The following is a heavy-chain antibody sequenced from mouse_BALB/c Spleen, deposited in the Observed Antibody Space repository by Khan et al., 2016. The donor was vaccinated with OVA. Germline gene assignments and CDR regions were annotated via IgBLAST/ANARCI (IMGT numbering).Heavy chain of an antibody. CDR3: ARERPDGYYWYFDD. CDR1: GFTFTDYY. V-gene: IGHV7-3*02. CDR2: IRNKANGYTT. J-gene: IGHJ1*01. D-gene: IGHD2-3*01. Sequence: EVELVESGGGLVQPGGSLRLSCATSGFTFTDYYMSWVRQPPGKALEWLGFIRNKANGYTTEYSASVKGRFTIYRDNSQSILYLHMNTLRAEDSATYYCARERPDGYYWYFDDWGAGTTVTVSS.